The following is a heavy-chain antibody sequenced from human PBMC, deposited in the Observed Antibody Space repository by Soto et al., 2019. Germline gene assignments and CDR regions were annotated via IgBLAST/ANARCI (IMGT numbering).Heavy chain of an antibody. V-gene: IGHV4-4*07. Sequence: SETLSLTCTVSGGSISNYYWSWIRQPAGKGLEWIGRIYTSGNTNYNPSLKSRVAMSVDTSKNQFSVKLSSVTAADTAVYYCVREGGYSLYYFDYWDQGALVTVSS. J-gene: IGHJ4*02. CDR1: GGSISNYY. CDR2: IYTSGNT. CDR3: VREGGYSLYYFDY. D-gene: IGHD4-4*01.